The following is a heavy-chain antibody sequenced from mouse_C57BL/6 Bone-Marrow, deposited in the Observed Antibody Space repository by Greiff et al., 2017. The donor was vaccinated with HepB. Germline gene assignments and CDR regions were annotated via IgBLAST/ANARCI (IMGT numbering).Heavy chain of an antibody. CDR1: GFNIKDDY. CDR2: IDPENGDT. J-gene: IGHJ2*01. V-gene: IGHV14-4*01. CDR3: TTPEYYGSSLGY. D-gene: IGHD1-1*01. Sequence: VQLQQSGAELVRPGASVKLSCTASGFNIKDDYMHWVKQSPEQGLEWIGWIDPENGDTEYASKFQGKATITADTSSNTAYLQLSSLTSEDTAVYYCTTPEYYGSSLGYWGQGTTLTVSS.